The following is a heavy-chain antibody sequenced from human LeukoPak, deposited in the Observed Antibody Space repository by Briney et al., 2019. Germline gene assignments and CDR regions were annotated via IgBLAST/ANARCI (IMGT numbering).Heavy chain of an antibody. Sequence: PSETLSLTCAVSGGSISSGGYSWSWIRQPPGKGLEWIGYIYYNGSTYYKSSLKSRVTISVDTSKNQFSLKLSSVTAADTAVYYCARDIPLDSSGWYSHDPPNWFDPWGQGTLVTVSS. J-gene: IGHJ5*02. D-gene: IGHD6-19*01. CDR1: GGSISSGGYS. V-gene: IGHV4-30-4*07. CDR3: ARDIPLDSSGWYSHDPPNWFDP. CDR2: IYYNGST.